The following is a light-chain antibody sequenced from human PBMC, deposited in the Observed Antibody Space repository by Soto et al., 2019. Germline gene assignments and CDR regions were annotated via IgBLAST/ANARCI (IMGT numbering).Light chain of an antibody. CDR3: QKYSSVPL. CDR1: QGISNY. V-gene: IGKV1-27*01. CDR2: AAS. J-gene: IGKJ3*01. Sequence: DIQMTQSPSSLSASVGDRVTITCRASQGISNYIAWYQQKPGKAPKLLIYAASTLQSGVPSRFSGSGSGTHFTLTISNLQPEDVATYSCQKYSSVPLFGPGTKVDIK.